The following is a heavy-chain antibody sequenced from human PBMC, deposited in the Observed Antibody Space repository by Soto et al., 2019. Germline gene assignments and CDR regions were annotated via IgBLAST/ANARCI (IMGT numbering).Heavy chain of an antibody. Sequence: QVQLQESGPGLVKPSQTLSLTCTVSGGSLSSGDYYWSWIRQPPGKGLEWIEYMFYSGSPYYKPSLKSRVTISVDTSKNQFSLKLSSVTAADTAVYYCARADDYKGWYFDLWGRGTLVTVSS. D-gene: IGHD4-4*01. V-gene: IGHV4-30-4*01. CDR1: GGSLSSGDYY. CDR3: ARADDYKGWYFDL. J-gene: IGHJ2*01. CDR2: MFYSGSP.